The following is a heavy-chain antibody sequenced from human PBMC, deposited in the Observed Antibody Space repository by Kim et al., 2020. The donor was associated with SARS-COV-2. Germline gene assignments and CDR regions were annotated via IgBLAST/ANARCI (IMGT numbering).Heavy chain of an antibody. CDR3: ARDGLDNFKMRFDP. D-gene: IGHD1-1*01. V-gene: IGHV4-30-2*04. J-gene: IGHJ5*02. Sequence: IPSLKSRVTTSVETSKNQFSLRLSSVTAADTAVYYCARDGLDNFKMRFDPWGQGTLVTVSS.